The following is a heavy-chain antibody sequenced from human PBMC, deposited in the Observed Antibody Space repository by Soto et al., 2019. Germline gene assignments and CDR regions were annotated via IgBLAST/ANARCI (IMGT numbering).Heavy chain of an antibody. D-gene: IGHD2-15*01. J-gene: IGHJ6*02. V-gene: IGHV3-33*01. Sequence: GGPLRLSCAAAGFTFSSYGMHWVRQAPGKGLEWVAVIWYDGSNKYYADSVKGRFTISRDNSKNTLYLQMNSLRDEDTAVYYCARDIGCSGGSCYYYGMDVWGQGTTVTVSS. CDR3: ARDIGCSGGSCYYYGMDV. CDR1: GFTFSSYG. CDR2: IWYDGSNK.